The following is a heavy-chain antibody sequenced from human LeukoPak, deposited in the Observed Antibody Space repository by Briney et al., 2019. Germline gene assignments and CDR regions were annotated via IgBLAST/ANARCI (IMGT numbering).Heavy chain of an antibody. CDR3: ARVAGYCSSTSCYDYFDY. V-gene: IGHV4-59*01. CDR1: GGSISSYY. Sequence: SETLSLTCTVSGGSISSYYWSWIRQPPGKGLEWIGYIYYSGSTNYNPSLKSRVTISVDTSKNQFSLKLSSVTAADTAVYYCARVAGYCSSTSCYDYFDYWGQGTLVTVSS. J-gene: IGHJ4*02. CDR2: IYYSGST. D-gene: IGHD2-2*01.